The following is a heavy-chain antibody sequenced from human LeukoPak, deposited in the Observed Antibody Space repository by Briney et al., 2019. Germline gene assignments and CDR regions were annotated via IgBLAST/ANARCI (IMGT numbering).Heavy chain of an antibody. CDR1: GFTFSSYA. V-gene: IGHV3-23*01. J-gene: IGHJ4*02. Sequence: GGSLRLSCAASGFTFSSYAMSWVRQAPGKGLEWVSDISGSGGSTYYADSVKGRFTISRDNSKNTLYLQMNSLRAEDTAVYYCAKDCASGSYYDWGQGTLVTVSS. CDR2: ISGSGGST. D-gene: IGHD1-26*01. CDR3: AKDCASGSYYD.